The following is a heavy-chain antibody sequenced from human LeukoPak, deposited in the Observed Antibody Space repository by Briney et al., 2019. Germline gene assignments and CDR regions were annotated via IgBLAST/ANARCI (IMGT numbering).Heavy chain of an antibody. D-gene: IGHD6-19*01. CDR3: AKEDRSRIAVAGTLLDY. V-gene: IGHV3-23*01. J-gene: IGHJ4*02. Sequence: GGSLRLSCAASGFTFSSYAMSWVRQAPGKGLEWVSAISGSGGSTYYADSVKGWFTISRDNSKNTLYLQMNSLRAEDTAVYYCAKEDRSRIAVAGTLLDYWGQGTLVTAST. CDR1: GFTFSSYA. CDR2: ISGSGGST.